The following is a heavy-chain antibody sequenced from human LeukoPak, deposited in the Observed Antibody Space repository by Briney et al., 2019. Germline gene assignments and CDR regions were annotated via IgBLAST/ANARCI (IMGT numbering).Heavy chain of an antibody. Sequence: SETLSLTCAVYGGSFRGYYWSWIRQPPGKGLEWIGYIYYSGSTNYNPSLKSRVTISVDTSKNQFSLKLSSVTAADTAVYYCARSAGYSSGLAFDYWGQGTLVTVSS. V-gene: IGHV4-59*01. D-gene: IGHD6-19*01. CDR2: IYYSGST. CDR3: ARSAGYSSGLAFDY. J-gene: IGHJ4*02. CDR1: GGSFRGYY.